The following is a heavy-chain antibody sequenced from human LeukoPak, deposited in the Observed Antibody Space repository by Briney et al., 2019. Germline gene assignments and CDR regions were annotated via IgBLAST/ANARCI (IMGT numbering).Heavy chain of an antibody. CDR2: ISGSGGST. D-gene: IGHD6-19*01. V-gene: IGHV3-23*01. CDR1: GFTFSSYG. Sequence: PGGSLRLSCAASGFTFSSYGMSWVRQAPGKGLDWVSAISGSGGSTYYADSVKGRFTISRDNSKNTLYLQMNSLRAEDTAVYYCAKAVAGANYYYYYMDVWGKGTTVTISS. CDR3: AKAVAGANYYYYYMDV. J-gene: IGHJ6*03.